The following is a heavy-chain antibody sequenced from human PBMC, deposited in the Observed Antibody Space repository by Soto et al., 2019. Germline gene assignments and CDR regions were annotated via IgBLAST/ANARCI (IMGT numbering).Heavy chain of an antibody. Sequence: GESLKISCKGSGYSFTSYWIGWVRQMPGKGLEWMGIIYPGDSDTRYSPSVQGQVTISADTSISTAYLQWSGLKASDTAMYYCARVRCSGGSCYSYWFDPWGQGTLVTVSS. J-gene: IGHJ5*02. CDR3: ARVRCSGGSCYSYWFDP. CDR1: GYSFTSYW. V-gene: IGHV5-51*01. D-gene: IGHD2-15*01. CDR2: IYPGDSDT.